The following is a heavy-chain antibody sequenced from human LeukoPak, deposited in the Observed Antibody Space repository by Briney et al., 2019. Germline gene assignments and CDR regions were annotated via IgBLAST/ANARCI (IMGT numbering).Heavy chain of an antibody. J-gene: IGHJ4*02. CDR3: ASTSYDFRSGYLY. V-gene: IGHV5-51*01. CDR1: GYSFTSYW. CDR2: IYPGDSDT. Sequence: GESLKIFCKGSGYSFTSYWIGWVRQMPGKGLEWMGIIYPGDSDTRYSPSSQGQVTISADKSISTAYLQWSSLKASDTPVYYCASTSYDFRSGYLYWGQGTLVTVSS. D-gene: IGHD3-3*01.